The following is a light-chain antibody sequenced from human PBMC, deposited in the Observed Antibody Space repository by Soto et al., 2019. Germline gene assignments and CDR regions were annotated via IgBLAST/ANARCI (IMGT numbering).Light chain of an antibody. CDR1: SSDVGGYNY. CDR2: EVS. CDR3: SSYAGSKGVV. V-gene: IGLV2-8*01. Sequence: QSALTQPPSASGSPGQSVTISCTGTSSDVGGYNYVSWYQQHPGKVPKLMIYEVSKRPSGVPDRFSGSKSGNTASLTVSGLQAEDEADYYCSSYAGSKGVVFGGGTQLTVL. J-gene: IGLJ2*01.